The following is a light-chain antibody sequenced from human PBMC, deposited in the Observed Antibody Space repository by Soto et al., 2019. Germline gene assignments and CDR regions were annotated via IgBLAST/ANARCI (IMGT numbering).Light chain of an antibody. CDR1: ISDVGSYNL. Sequence: SELTQPASVSGSPGQSITISCPGTISDVGSYNLASWYQQHPGKAPKLMIYEGSKRPSGVSNRFSGSKSGNTASLTISGLQAEDEADYYCCSYAGSSTYVFVTGTKVTV. CDR3: CSYAGSSTYV. CDR2: EGS. J-gene: IGLJ1*01. V-gene: IGLV2-23*01.